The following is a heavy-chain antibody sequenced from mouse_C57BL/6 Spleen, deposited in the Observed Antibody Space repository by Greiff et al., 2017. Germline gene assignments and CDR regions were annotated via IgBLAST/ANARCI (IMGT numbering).Heavy chain of an antibody. Sequence: VKLMESGAELARPGASVKMSCKASGYTFTSYTMHWVKQRPGQGLEWIGYINPSSGYTKYNQKFKDKATLTADKSSSTAYMQLSNLTSEDSAVYYCAMLTGAFDYWGQGTTLTVSS. CDR2: INPSSGYT. D-gene: IGHD4-1*01. CDR1: GYTFTSYT. J-gene: IGHJ2*01. CDR3: AMLTGAFDY. V-gene: IGHV1-4*01.